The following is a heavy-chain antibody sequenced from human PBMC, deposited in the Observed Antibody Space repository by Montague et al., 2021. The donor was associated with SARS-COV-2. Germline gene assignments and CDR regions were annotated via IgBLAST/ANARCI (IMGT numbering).Heavy chain of an antibody. V-gene: IGHV3-21*01. Sequence: SLRLSCAAAGFTFSSYRMNWVRQAPGKGLEWVSSISSSSSYIYYADSVKGRFTISRDNAKNSLYLHMNSLRAEDTAVYYCARDRWPYDFWSGYYLRGVFDPWGQGTLVTVSS. CDR2: ISSSSSYI. J-gene: IGHJ5*02. CDR3: ARDRWPYDFWSGYYLRGVFDP. D-gene: IGHD3-3*01. CDR1: GFTFSSYR.